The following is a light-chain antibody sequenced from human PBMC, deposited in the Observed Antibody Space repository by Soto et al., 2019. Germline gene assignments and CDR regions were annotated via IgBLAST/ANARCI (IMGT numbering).Light chain of an antibody. CDR2: GAS. CDR1: QSVSNN. Sequence: EIVLTQSPRTLSLSPGEKAILSCRASQSVSNNYLAWYQQKPGQAPRLLIYGASTRATGIPARFSGSGSGTEFTLTISSLQSEDFAVYYCQQYNNWPQTFGQGTKVDIK. J-gene: IGKJ1*01. V-gene: IGKV3-15*01. CDR3: QQYNNWPQT.